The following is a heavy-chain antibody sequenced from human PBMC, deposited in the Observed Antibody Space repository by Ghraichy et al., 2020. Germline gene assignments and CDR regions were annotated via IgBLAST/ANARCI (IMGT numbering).Heavy chain of an antibody. V-gene: IGHV3-23*01. CDR1: GFSFSSYA. J-gene: IGHJ4*02. CDR2: INGNGDST. Sequence: GESLNISCAASGFSFSSYAMSWVRQAPGKGLEWVSAINGNGDSTYYVDSVKGRFTISRDNSKNTLYLQMNSLRDEDTAIYYCAKEGYYESSAYYLDYWGQGTLVSVSS. D-gene: IGHD3-22*01. CDR3: AKEGYYESSAYYLDY.